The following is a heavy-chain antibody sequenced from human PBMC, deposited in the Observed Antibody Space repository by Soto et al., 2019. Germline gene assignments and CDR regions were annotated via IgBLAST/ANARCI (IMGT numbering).Heavy chain of an antibody. J-gene: IGHJ6*02. D-gene: IGHD2-15*01. V-gene: IGHV4-59*05. CDR1: GVTIRGYY. CDR2: IFYSGST. CDR3: ARGAGSPTYYYGMDV. Sequence: SETLSLTCNVSGVTIRGYYWNWVRQPPGKGLEWIGSIFYSGSTYYNPSLKSRVTISVDTSKNQFSLNLSSVTAADTAEYYCARGAGSPTYYYGMDVWGQGTTVTVSS.